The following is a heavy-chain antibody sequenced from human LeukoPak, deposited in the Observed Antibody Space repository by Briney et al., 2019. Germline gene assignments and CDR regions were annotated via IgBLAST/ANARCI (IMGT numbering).Heavy chain of an antibody. CDR3: TTGRRYSSGWYVDYYYYMDV. CDR2: IKSKTDGGTT. J-gene: IGHJ6*03. Sequence: GGSLRLSCAASGFTFSNAWMSWVRQAPGKGLEWVGRIKSKTDGGTTDYAAPVKGRFTISRDDSKNTLYLQMNSLKTEDTAVYYCTTGRRYSSGWYVDYYYYMDVWGKGTTVTVSS. CDR1: GFTFSNAW. D-gene: IGHD6-19*01. V-gene: IGHV3-15*01.